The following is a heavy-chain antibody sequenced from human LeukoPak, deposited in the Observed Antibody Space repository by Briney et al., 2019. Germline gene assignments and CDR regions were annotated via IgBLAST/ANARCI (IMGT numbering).Heavy chain of an antibody. V-gene: IGHV4-4*07. Sequence: SETLSLTCTVSGGSISSYYWSWIRQPAGKGLEWIGRIYTSGSTYYNPSLKSRVTISVDTAKNQFSLRVTSVNAADTAVYYCTRQPKSCTPGVFVTGKACWFDSWGQGTLVTVSS. J-gene: IGHJ5*01. CDR2: IYTSGST. CDR3: TRQPKSCTPGVFVTGKACWFDS. CDR1: GGSISSYY. D-gene: IGHD3-10*01.